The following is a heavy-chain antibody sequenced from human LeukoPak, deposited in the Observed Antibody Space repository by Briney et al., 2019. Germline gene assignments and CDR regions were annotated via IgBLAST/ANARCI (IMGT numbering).Heavy chain of an antibody. CDR2: ISSSSSTI. CDR1: GFTFSSYS. CDR3: ARIADHYFDY. V-gene: IGHV3-48*01. D-gene: IGHD2-21*01. Sequence: GGSLRLSRAASGFTFSSYSMNWVRQAPGKGLEWVSYISSSSSTIYYADSVKGRFTISRDNAKNSLYLQMNSLRAEDTAVYYCARIADHYFDYWGQGTLVTVSS. J-gene: IGHJ4*02.